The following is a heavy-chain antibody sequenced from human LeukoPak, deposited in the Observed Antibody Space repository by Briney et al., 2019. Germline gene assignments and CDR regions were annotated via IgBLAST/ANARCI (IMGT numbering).Heavy chain of an antibody. CDR2: IYPGDSDT. Sequence: PGESLKISCKGTGYTFTSYWIGWVRQMPGKGLEWMGIIYPGDSDTRYSPSFQGQVTISADKSISTAYLQWSSLKASDTAMYYCARVQQLANVYYFDYWGQGTLVTVSS. D-gene: IGHD6-13*01. CDR3: ARVQQLANVYYFDY. V-gene: IGHV5-51*01. J-gene: IGHJ4*02. CDR1: GYTFTSYW.